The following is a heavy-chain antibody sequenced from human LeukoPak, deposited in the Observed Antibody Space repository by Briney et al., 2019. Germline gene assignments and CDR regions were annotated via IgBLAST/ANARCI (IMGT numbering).Heavy chain of an antibody. J-gene: IGHJ4*02. D-gene: IGHD5-12*01. Sequence: PGGSLRLSCAASGFTFSSYAVSWVRQAPGKGLEWVSAISGSGGSTYYADSVKGRFTISRDNSKNTLYLQMNSLRAEDTAVYYCAKGQWLYSGYDYWGQGTLVTVSS. CDR3: AKGQWLYSGYDY. CDR1: GFTFSSYA. CDR2: ISGSGGST. V-gene: IGHV3-23*01.